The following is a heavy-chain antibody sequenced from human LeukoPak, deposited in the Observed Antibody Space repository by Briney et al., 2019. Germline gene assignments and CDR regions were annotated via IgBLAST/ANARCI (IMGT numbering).Heavy chain of an antibody. D-gene: IGHD2-2*01. V-gene: IGHV4-31*03. CDR3: ARALFAGAVPAAFDY. CDR1: GGSISSGGYY. CDR2: IYYSGGT. Sequence: SQTLSLTCTVSGGSISSGGYYWSWIRQHPGKGLEWIGYIYYSGGTYYNPSLKSRITISVDTSKDHFSPKLSSVTAADTAVYYCARALFAGAVPAAFDYWGQGTLVTVSS. J-gene: IGHJ4*02.